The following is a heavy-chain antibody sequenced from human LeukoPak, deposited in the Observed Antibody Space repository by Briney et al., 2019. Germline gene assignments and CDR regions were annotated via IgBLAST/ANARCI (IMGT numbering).Heavy chain of an antibody. V-gene: IGHV3-33*06. CDR3: AKAGRTTVTNPYFDY. D-gene: IGHD4-17*01. Sequence: GGSLRLSCAASGFTFSSYGMHWVRQAPGKGLEWVAVIWYDGSNKYYADSVKGRFTISRDNSKSTLYLQMNSLRAEDTAVYYCAKAGRTTVTNPYFDYWGQGTLVTVSP. J-gene: IGHJ4*02. CDR1: GFTFSSYG. CDR2: IWYDGSNK.